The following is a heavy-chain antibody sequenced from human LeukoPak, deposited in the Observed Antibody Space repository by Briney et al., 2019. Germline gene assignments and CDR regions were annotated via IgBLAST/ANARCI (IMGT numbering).Heavy chain of an antibody. Sequence: GGSLRLSCAASGFTFSSYWMYWVRQAPGKGLVCVSRIKTDGSYASYAESVKGRFTVSRDNAKNTLYLQMNSLRADDTAVYYCVRWQDIWGQGTMVTVPS. V-gene: IGHV3-74*01. CDR1: GFTFSSYW. CDR2: IKTDGSYA. J-gene: IGHJ3*02. CDR3: VRWQDI.